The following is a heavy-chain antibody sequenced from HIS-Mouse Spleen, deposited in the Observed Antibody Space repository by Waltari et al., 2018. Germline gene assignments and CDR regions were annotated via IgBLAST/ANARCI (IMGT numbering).Heavy chain of an antibody. Sequence: QLQLQESGPGLVKPSETLSLTCTVSGGPILSRSHYWGWFRQPPGKGLEWIGSIYYSGSTYYNPSLKSRVTISVDTSKNQFSLKLSSVTAADTAVYYCAREIPYSSSWYDWYFDLWGRGTLVTVSS. D-gene: IGHD6-13*01. CDR1: GGPILSRSHY. CDR2: IYYSGST. V-gene: IGHV4-39*07. CDR3: AREIPYSSSWYDWYFDL. J-gene: IGHJ2*01.